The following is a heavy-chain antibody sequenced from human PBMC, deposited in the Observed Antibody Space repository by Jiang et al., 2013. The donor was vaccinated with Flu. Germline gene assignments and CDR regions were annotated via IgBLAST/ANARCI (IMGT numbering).Heavy chain of an antibody. J-gene: IGHJ4*02. V-gene: IGHV3-23*01. CDR2: IAADGSST. CDR3: ATDRLSD. Sequence: VQLLESGGGLVQPGGSLRLSCAASGFAFSNLAMAWVRQAPGKGLEWVSGIAADGSSTYYADSVKGRFTISRDNSKKTLYLQMNSPRAEDTAVYYCATDRLSDWGQGTLVTVSS. CDR1: GFAFSNLA.